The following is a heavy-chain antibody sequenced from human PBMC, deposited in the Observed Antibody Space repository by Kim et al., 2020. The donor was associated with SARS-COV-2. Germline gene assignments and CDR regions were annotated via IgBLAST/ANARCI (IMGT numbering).Heavy chain of an antibody. CDR3: ARDLTGYSYGTGYYYGMDV. J-gene: IGHJ6*02. V-gene: IGHV3-33*01. Sequence: GGSLRLSCAASGFTFSSYGMHWVRQAPGKGLEWVAVIWYDGSNKYYADSVKGRFTISRDNSKNTLYLQMNSLRAEDTAVYYCARDLTGYSYGTGYYYGMDVWGQGTTVTVSS. CDR2: IWYDGSNK. D-gene: IGHD5-18*01. CDR1: GFTFSSYG.